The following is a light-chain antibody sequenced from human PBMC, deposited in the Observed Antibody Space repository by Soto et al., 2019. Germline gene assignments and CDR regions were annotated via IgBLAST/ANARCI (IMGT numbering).Light chain of an antibody. CDR3: QHYYSYLT. CDR1: QSVSSW. V-gene: IGKV1-5*03. Sequence: DIQMTQSPSTLSSSVGDRVTITCRASQSVSSWWAWYQQKPGNAPKRLIYKASSLESGVPSRFSGSGSGTDLTLTISSLQPDDFAYYYCQHYYSYLTFGQGTNVEIK. CDR2: KAS. J-gene: IGKJ1*01.